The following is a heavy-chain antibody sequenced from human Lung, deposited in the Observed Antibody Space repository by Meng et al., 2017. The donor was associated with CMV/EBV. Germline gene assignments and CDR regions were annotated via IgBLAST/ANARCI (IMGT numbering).Heavy chain of an antibody. CDR3: ARGSTSVTMIVVVITAASLAYDS. J-gene: IGHJ4*02. V-gene: IGHV4-34*01. CDR2: INHRGST. CDR1: GGSFSGYD. Sequence: LSCAVYGGSFSGYDWSWIRQSPGKGLEWIGEINHRGSTNYNPSLKSRLTISVDTSKNQFSLKLNSVTAADTAVYYCARGSTSVTMIVVVITAASLAYDSWXQGTLVTVSS. D-gene: IGHD3-22*01.